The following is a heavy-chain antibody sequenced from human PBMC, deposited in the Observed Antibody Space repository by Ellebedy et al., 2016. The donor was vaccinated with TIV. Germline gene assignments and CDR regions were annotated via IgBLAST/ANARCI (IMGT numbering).Heavy chain of an antibody. CDR3: ARGYNWNDGVDY. CDR1: GFTFSSYW. J-gene: IGHJ4*02. Sequence: GESLKISXAASGFTFSSYWMHWVRQAPGKGLVWVSRINSDGSSTSYADSVKGRFTISRDNAKNTLYLQMNSLRAEDTAVYYCARGYNWNDGVDYWGQGTLVTVSS. V-gene: IGHV3-74*01. D-gene: IGHD1-20*01. CDR2: INSDGSST.